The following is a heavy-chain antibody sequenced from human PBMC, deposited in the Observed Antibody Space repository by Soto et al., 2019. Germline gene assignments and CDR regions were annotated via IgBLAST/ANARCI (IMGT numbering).Heavy chain of an antibody. D-gene: IGHD3-22*01. J-gene: IGHJ4*02. V-gene: IGHV4-59*01. CDR3: ARVRDDSSGYYPREFDY. CDR2: IYYSGST. Sequence: SETLSLTCTVAGGSSSSYYWSWIRQPPGKGLEWIGYIYYSGSTNYNPSLKSRVTISVDTSKNQFSPKLSSVTAADTAVYYCARVRDDSSGYYPREFDYWGQGTLVTVSS. CDR1: GGSSSSYY.